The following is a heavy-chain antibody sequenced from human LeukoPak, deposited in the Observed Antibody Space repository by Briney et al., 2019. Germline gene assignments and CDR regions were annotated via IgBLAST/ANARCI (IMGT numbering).Heavy chain of an antibody. CDR3: VRSLRSYYYDSSGYYDAFEI. Sequence: GGSLRLSCAASGFTFSSYAMSWVRQAPGKGLEWVSYITSRGTYTDYADSVKGRFTISRGNTKNSLYLQMNSLRAEDTAVYYCVRSLRSYYYDSSGYYDAFEIWGQGTMATVSS. D-gene: IGHD3-22*01. CDR1: GFTFSSYA. CDR2: ITSRGTYT. V-gene: IGHV3-21*05. J-gene: IGHJ3*02.